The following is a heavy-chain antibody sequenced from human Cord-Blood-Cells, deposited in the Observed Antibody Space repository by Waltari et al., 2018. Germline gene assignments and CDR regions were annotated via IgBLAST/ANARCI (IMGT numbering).Heavy chain of an antibody. D-gene: IGHD2-21*01. Sequence: EVQLVESGGGLVQPGGSLRLSCAASGFTFSVYWMRWVRQAPGKGLEWGAKRKQEGSGKSYMGNEKNPFTICRVNGKNSLELQKKGLGAEDMGVYYCARATAYCGRDFYYWYFDRRGRGTLVTVAS. CDR2: RKQEGSGK. J-gene: IGHJ2*01. CDR1: GFTFSVYW. V-gene: IGHV3-7*01. CDR3: ARATAYCGRDFYYWYFDR.